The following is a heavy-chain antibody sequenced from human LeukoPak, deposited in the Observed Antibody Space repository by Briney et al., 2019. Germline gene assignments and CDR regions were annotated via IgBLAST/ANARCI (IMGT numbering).Heavy chain of an antibody. V-gene: IGHV4-31*03. CDR2: IYYSGST. D-gene: IGHD5-12*01. CDR1: GGSINSGGYY. CDR3: ARAPVYSAYDY. J-gene: IGHJ4*02. Sequence: PSQTPSLTCTVSGGSINSGGYYWIWIRQHPGKGLEWIGYIYYSGSTYYNPSLKSRVTISVDTSKNQFSLKLSSVTAADTAVYYCARAPVYSAYDYWGQGILVTVSS.